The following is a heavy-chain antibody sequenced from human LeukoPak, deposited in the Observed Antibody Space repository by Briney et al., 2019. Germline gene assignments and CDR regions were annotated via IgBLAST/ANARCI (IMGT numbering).Heavy chain of an antibody. CDR3: ASGDYDYVWGSYRTNWFDP. J-gene: IGHJ5*02. CDR2: IYYSGST. CDR1: GGSISSYY. V-gene: IGHV4-59*01. D-gene: IGHD3-16*02. Sequence: SETLSLTCTVSGGSISSYYWSWIRQPPGKGLEWIGYIYYSGSTNYNPSLKSRVTISVDTSKNQFSLKLSSVTAADTAVYYCASGDYDYVWGSYRTNWFDPWGQGTLVTVSS.